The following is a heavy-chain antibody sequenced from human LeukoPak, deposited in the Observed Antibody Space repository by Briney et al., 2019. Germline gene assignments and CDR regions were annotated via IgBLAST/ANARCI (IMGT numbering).Heavy chain of an antibody. J-gene: IGHJ4*02. CDR2: IYYRGST. Sequence: SETLSLTCTVSGGSISTYSWSWIRQSPGKGLEYIGYIYYRGSTNYNPSLKSRVTMSLDTSKNQLSLKLSSVTAADTAVYYCATMVQGVHTYFGSWGQGNLVAVSS. D-gene: IGHD3-10*01. CDR3: ATMVQGVHTYFGS. CDR1: GGSISTYS. V-gene: IGHV4-59*01.